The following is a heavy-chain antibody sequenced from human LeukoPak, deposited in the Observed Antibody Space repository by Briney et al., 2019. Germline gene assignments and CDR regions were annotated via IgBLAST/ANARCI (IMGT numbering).Heavy chain of an antibody. J-gene: IGHJ6*02. CDR3: ARGKGWSTYYYYGMDV. Sequence: SETLSLTCAVYRGSFSGYCWSWIRQPPGKGLEWIGEITQSGSTNYNPSLKSRVTMSLDRSKNQLSLKLSSVTAADTAVYYCARGKGWSTYYYYGMDVWGQGTTVIVSS. CDR1: RGSFSGYC. V-gene: IGHV4-34*01. CDR2: ITQSGST. D-gene: IGHD2-15*01.